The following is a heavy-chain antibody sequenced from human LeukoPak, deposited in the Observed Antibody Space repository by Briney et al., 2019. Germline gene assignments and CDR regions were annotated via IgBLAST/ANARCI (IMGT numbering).Heavy chain of an antibody. V-gene: IGHV3-23*01. J-gene: IGHJ5*02. Sequence: PGGSLRLSCAASGFTFSNYAMSWVRQAPGKGLEWVSTISGSGGSTFFADSVKGRFTISRDNSNNTLYLQMNSLTAEDTAVYYCAKGSSLFDPWGQGTLVTVSS. CDR3: AKGSSLFDP. CDR1: GFTFSNYA. D-gene: IGHD6-19*01. CDR2: ISGSGGST.